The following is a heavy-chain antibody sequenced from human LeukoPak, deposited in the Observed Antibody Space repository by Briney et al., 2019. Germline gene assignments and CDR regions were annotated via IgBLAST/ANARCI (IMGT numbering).Heavy chain of an antibody. CDR1: GGSISSGDYY. CDR2: IYHSGST. V-gene: IGHV4-30-2*01. J-gene: IGHJ4*02. D-gene: IGHD2-2*01. Sequence: PSETLSLTCTVSGGSISSGDYYWSWIRQPPGKGLEWIGYIYHSGSTYYNPSLKSRVTISVDRSKNQFSLKLSSVTAADTAVYYCAMGYCSSTSCYPFDYWGQGTLVTVSS. CDR3: AMGYCSSTSCYPFDY.